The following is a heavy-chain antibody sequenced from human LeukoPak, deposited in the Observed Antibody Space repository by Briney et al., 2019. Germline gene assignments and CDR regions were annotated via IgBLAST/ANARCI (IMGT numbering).Heavy chain of an antibody. D-gene: IGHD6-13*01. Sequence: GGSLRLSCVVSGLTFSSYSMSWVRQAPGKGLEWVSGISASGGDTWYPDSVKGRFTISRDNSKNTLSLQMNSLRVEDTAIYYCAKDAAGPEYWGQGTRVTVSS. CDR2: ISASGGDT. CDR1: GLTFSSYS. J-gene: IGHJ4*02. CDR3: AKDAAGPEY. V-gene: IGHV3-23*01.